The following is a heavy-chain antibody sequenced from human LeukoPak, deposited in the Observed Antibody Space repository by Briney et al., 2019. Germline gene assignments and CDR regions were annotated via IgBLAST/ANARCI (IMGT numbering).Heavy chain of an antibody. Sequence: ASVKVSCKTSGYTFNDYYLHWVRHAPGQGLEWMGWINPNSDRTNYALQFAGRVTLTTATSMSKAYIELSSLISGDTALYYCARDSSDILTGYYHFWGQGTLVTVSS. V-gene: IGHV1-2*02. CDR1: GYTFNDYY. J-gene: IGHJ4*02. CDR3: ARDSSDILTGYYHF. CDR2: INPNSDRT. D-gene: IGHD3-9*01.